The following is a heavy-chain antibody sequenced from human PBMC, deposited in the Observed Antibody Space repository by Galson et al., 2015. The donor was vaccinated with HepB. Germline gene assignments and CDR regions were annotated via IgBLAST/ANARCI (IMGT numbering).Heavy chain of an antibody. Sequence: SLRLSCAASGFTFSSYAMSWVRQAPGKGLEWVSAISGSGGSTYYADSVKGRFTISRDNSKNTLYLQMNSLKAEDTAVYYCAKGMKAMMGQTWGQGTMVTVSS. CDR2: ISGSGGST. CDR1: GFTFSSYA. D-gene: IGHD3-22*01. J-gene: IGHJ3*01. CDR3: AKGMKAMMGQT. V-gene: IGHV3-23*01.